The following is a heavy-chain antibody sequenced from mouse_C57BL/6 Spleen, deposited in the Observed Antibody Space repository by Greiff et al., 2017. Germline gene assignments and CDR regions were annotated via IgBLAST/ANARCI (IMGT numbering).Heavy chain of an antibody. CDR1: GFTFSDYY. J-gene: IGHJ4*01. D-gene: IGHD1-1*01. Sequence: EVMLVESGGGLVQPGGSLKLSCAASGFTFSDYYMYWVRQTPEKRLEWVAYISNGGGSTYYPDTVKGRSTISRDNAKNTLYLQMSRLKSEDTAMYYCARHPPGSSYPYYAMDYWGQGTSVTVSS. CDR3: ARHPPGSSYPYYAMDY. V-gene: IGHV5-12*01. CDR2: ISNGGGST.